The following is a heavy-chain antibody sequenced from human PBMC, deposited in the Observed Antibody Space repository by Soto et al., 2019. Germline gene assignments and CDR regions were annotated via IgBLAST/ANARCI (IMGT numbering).Heavy chain of an antibody. Sequence: SETLSLTCTVSGGSINSYYWSWIRQPPGKGLEWIGYINYSGSTNYNPSLKSRVTISVDTSKNQFSLKLTSVTAADTAVYYCARETSIAAPYYYYYYGMDVWGQGTTVTVSS. J-gene: IGHJ6*02. D-gene: IGHD6-6*01. V-gene: IGHV4-59*01. CDR3: ARETSIAAPYYYYYYGMDV. CDR1: GGSINSYY. CDR2: INYSGST.